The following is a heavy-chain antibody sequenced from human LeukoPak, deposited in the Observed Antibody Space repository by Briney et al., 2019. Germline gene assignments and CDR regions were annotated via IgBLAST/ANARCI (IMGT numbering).Heavy chain of an antibody. V-gene: IGHV3-33*01. J-gene: IGHJ3*02. CDR3: AREDTGTTGITGAFDI. CDR2: IWYDGSNQ. CDR1: GFTFSSYG. D-gene: IGHD1-1*01. Sequence: PGGSPRLSCAASGFTFSSYGMHWVRQAPGKGLEWVAVIWYDGSNQYYEDSVKGRFTISRDNSKSTLYLQMNSLRAEDTGVYYCAREDTGTTGITGAFDIWGQGTMVTVSS.